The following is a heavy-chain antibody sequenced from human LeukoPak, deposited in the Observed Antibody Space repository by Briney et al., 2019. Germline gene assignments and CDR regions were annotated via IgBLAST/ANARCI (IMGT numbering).Heavy chain of an antibody. CDR3: ARGSYGSGSYYKPLDY. J-gene: IGHJ4*02. CDR2: IYYSGST. Sequence: SETLSLTCTVSGGSISSYYWSWIRQPPGKGLEWIGYIYYSGSTNYNPSLKSRVTISVDTSKNQFSLKPSSVTAADTAVYYCARGSYGSGSYYKPLDYWGQGTLVTVSS. CDR1: GGSISSYY. V-gene: IGHV4-59*08. D-gene: IGHD3-10*01.